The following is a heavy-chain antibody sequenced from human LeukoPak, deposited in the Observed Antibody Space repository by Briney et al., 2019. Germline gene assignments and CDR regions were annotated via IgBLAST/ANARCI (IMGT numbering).Heavy chain of an antibody. V-gene: IGHV3-33*08. CDR1: GFTFSNAW. Sequence: GGSLRLSCAASGFTFSNAWMSWVRQAPGKGLQWMAVIWYDGSYKYYADSVKGRFTISRDNSKNTLYLQMNSLRAEDTAVYYCARDRGIAVAGLDYWGQGTLVTVSS. D-gene: IGHD6-19*01. CDR2: IWYDGSYK. J-gene: IGHJ4*02. CDR3: ARDRGIAVAGLDY.